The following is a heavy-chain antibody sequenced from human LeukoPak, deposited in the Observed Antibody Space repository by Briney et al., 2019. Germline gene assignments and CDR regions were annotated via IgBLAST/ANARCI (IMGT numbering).Heavy chain of an antibody. CDR1: GFTFSSHS. CDR2: ISPSSTTK. J-gene: IGHJ4*02. Sequence: GGSLRLSCAASGFTFSSHSMNWVRQAPGKGLEWVSYISPSSTTKYYADSVKGRFTISRDNAKNSLFLQVNGLRAEDTAVYYCATQAHDYWGQGTLVTVSS. D-gene: IGHD6-6*01. V-gene: IGHV3-48*01. CDR3: ATQAHDY.